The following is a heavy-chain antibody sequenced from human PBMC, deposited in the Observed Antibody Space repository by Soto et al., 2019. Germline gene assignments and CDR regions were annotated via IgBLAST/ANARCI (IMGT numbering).Heavy chain of an antibody. J-gene: IGHJ6*02. Sequence: GGSLRLSCAASGFTFSSYGMYWVRQAPGKGLEWVAVIWYDGSNKYYEDSVKGRFTISRDNSKNTLYLQMNSLRAEDTAVYYCARDRYSYYDFWSGSLPYYYYGMDVWGQGTKVTVSS. CDR1: GFTFSSYG. D-gene: IGHD3-3*01. CDR2: IWYDGSNK. CDR3: ARDRYSYYDFWSGSLPYYYYGMDV. V-gene: IGHV3-33*01.